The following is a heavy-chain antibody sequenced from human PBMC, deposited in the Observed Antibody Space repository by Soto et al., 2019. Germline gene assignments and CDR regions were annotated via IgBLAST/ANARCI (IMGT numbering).Heavy chain of an antibody. CDR2: IYYSGST. J-gene: IGHJ5*02. CDR3: ARGVPFDWLFHLWFDP. Sequence: PSETLSLTCTVSGGSISSGDYYWSWIRQPPGKGLEWIGYIYYSGSTYYNPSLKSRVTISVDTSKNQFSLKLSSVTAADTAVYYCARGVPFDWLFHLWFDPWGQGTLVTVSS. D-gene: IGHD3-9*01. V-gene: IGHV4-30-4*01. CDR1: GGSISSGDYY.